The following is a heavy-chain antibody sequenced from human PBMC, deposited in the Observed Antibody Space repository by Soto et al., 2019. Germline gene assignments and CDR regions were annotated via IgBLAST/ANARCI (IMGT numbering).Heavy chain of an antibody. V-gene: IGHV3-23*01. D-gene: IGHD3-22*01. J-gene: IGHJ4*02. CDR2: ISGSGGST. Sequence: QTWGSLRLSCAASGFTFSSYAMSWVRQAPGKGLEWVSAISGSGGSTYYADSVKGRFTISRDSSKNTLYLQMNSLRAEDTAVYYCAALNYYDSSGYYSGADYWGQGTLVTVSS. CDR1: GFTFSSYA. CDR3: AALNYYDSSGYYSGADY.